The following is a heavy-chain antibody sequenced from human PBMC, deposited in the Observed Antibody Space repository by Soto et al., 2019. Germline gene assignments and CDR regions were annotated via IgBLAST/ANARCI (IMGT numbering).Heavy chain of an antibody. CDR1: GFTFSNAW. V-gene: IGHV3-15*01. CDR2: IKSKTDGGTT. J-gene: IGHJ6*02. D-gene: IGHD3-10*01. Sequence: GGSLRLSCAASGFTFSNAWMSWVRQAPGKGLEWVGRIKSKTDGGTTDYAAPVKGRFTISRDDSKNTLYLQMNSLKTEDTAVYYCTTVFMVRGVSSYYWYGMDVWGQGTTVTVSS. CDR3: TTVFMVRGVSSYYWYGMDV.